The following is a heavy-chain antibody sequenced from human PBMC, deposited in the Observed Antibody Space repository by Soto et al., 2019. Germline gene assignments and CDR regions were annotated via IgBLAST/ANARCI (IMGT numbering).Heavy chain of an antibody. CDR1: GYTFTSYA. D-gene: IGHD5-18*01. CDR3: ARWGNVDTAMAPSFDP. Sequence: ASVQVSCKASGYTFTSYAMHWVRQAPGQRLEWMGWINAGNGNTKYSQKFQGRVTITRDTSASTAYMELSSLRSEDTAVYYCARWGNVDTAMAPSFDPWGQGTLGTSPQ. V-gene: IGHV1-3*01. J-gene: IGHJ5*02. CDR2: INAGNGNT.